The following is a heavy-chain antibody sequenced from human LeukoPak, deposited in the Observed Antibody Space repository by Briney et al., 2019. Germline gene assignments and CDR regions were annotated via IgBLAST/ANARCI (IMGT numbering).Heavy chain of an antibody. CDR2: ITWNSGSI. CDR3: AKAGGYDSSGYYLSSFDY. CDR1: GFTFDDYA. Sequence: GGSLRHSCAASGFTFDDYAMHWVRQAPGKGLEWVSGITWNSGSIGYGDSVKGRFTISRDNAKNSLYLQMNSLRAEDTALYYCAKAGGYDSSGYYLSSFDYWGQGTLVTVSS. V-gene: IGHV3-9*01. D-gene: IGHD3-22*01. J-gene: IGHJ4*02.